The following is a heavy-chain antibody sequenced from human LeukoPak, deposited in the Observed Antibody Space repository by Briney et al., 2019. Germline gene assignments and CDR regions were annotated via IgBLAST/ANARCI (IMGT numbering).Heavy chain of an antibody. Sequence: SETLSLTCAVYGGSFSGYYWSWIRQPPGKGLEWIGEINHSGSTNYNPSLKSRVTISVDTSKNQFSLKLSSVTAADTAVYYCARERITMVRGVIYFDYWGRGTLVTVSS. J-gene: IGHJ4*02. D-gene: IGHD3-10*01. CDR2: INHSGST. CDR3: ARERITMVRGVIYFDY. V-gene: IGHV4-34*01. CDR1: GGSFSGYY.